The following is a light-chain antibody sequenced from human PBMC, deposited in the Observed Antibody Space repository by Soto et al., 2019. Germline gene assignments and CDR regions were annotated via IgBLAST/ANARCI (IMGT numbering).Light chain of an antibody. J-gene: IGKJ1*01. CDR3: QHYYSTWT. CDR1: QSVLYSSNNKNY. CDR2: WAS. V-gene: IGKV4-1*01. Sequence: DIVMTQSPDSLAVSLGERATINCKSSQSVLYSSNNKNYLAWYQQKPGQPPKLLIYWASTRGSGVPDRFSGSGSGTDFTLTISSLQAEDVAVYYCQHYYSTWTFGQGTKVEIK.